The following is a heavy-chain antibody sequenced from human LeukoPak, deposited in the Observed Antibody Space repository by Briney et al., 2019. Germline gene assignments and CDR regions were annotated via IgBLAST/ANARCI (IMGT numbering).Heavy chain of an antibody. J-gene: IGHJ5*02. D-gene: IGHD3-10*01. CDR3: ARGPHYYGSGSYYSWFDP. V-gene: IGHV3-30-3*01. Sequence: GRSLRLSCAASGFTFSSYAMHWVRRAPGKGLEWVAVISYDGSSKYYADSVKGRFTISRDNSKNTLYLQMNSLRAEDTAVYYCARGPHYYGSGSYYSWFDPWGQGTLVTVSS. CDR2: ISYDGSSK. CDR1: GFTFSSYA.